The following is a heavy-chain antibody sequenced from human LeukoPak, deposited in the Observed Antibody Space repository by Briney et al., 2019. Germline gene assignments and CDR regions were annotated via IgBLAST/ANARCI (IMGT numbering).Heavy chain of an antibody. CDR2: ISYNGHNK. CDR3: AKDPGMAVYSYGYDAFDI. CDR1: GFTFSSYG. Sequence: SGGSLRLSCAASGFTFSSYGMHWVRQAPGKGLEWVAVISYNGHNKYSADSVKGRFTISRDNSKNTLYLQMNSLRAEDTAIYYCAKDPGMAVYSYGYDAFDIWGQGTMVTASS. D-gene: IGHD5-18*01. V-gene: IGHV3-30*18. J-gene: IGHJ3*02.